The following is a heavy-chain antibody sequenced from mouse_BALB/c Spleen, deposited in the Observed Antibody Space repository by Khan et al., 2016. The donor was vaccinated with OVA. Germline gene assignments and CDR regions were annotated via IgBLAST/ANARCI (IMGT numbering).Heavy chain of an antibody. CDR1: GFSLTSYG. J-gene: IGHJ3*01. Sequence: VQLKESGPGLVQPSQSLSITCTVSGFSLTSYGVHWVRQSPGKGLEWLGVIWSGGSTDYSAAFISRLSITKDNSKSKVFFKMTSLQDNDTTIYYCARNYDYDRGLAYWGQGTLVTVSA. CDR2: IWSGGST. CDR3: ARNYDYDRGLAY. V-gene: IGHV2-2*02. D-gene: IGHD2-4*01.